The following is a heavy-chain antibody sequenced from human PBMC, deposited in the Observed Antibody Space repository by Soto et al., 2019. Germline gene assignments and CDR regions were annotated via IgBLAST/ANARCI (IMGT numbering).Heavy chain of an antibody. V-gene: IGHV4-59*01. Sequence: SETLSLTCTVSGGSISSYYLSGIRQPPGKGLAWIGYIYYSGSTNYNPSLKSRVTISVDTSKNQFSLKLSSVTAADTAVYYCARAPRGNYGYPSYFDYWGQGTLVTVSS. J-gene: IGHJ4*02. CDR1: GGSISSYY. CDR3: ARAPRGNYGYPSYFDY. CDR2: IYYSGST. D-gene: IGHD3-10*01.